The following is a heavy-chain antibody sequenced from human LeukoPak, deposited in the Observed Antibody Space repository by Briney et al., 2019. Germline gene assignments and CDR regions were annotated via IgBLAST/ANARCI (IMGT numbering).Heavy chain of an antibody. Sequence: PGGSLGLSCAASGFTFSSYAMSWVRQAPGKGLEWVSAISGSGGSTYYADSVKGRFTISRDNSKNTLYLQMNSLRAEDTAVYYCAKDHRYDSSGPYYFDYWGQGTLATVSS. CDR2: ISGSGGST. CDR3: AKDHRYDSSGPYYFDY. D-gene: IGHD3-22*01. V-gene: IGHV3-23*01. J-gene: IGHJ4*02. CDR1: GFTFSSYA.